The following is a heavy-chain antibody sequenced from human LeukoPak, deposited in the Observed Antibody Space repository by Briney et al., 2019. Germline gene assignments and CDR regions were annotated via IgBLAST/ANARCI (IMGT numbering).Heavy chain of an antibody. CDR3: ARVITIFGVVITDDAFDI. CDR2: IWYDGSNK. D-gene: IGHD3-3*01. CDR1: GFTFSSYG. V-gene: IGHV3-33*01. Sequence: PGGSLRLSCAASGFTFSSYGMHWVRQAPGKGLEWVAVIWYDGSNKYYADSVKGRFTISRDNSKNTLYLQMNSLRAEDTAVYYCARVITIFGVVITDDAFDIWGQGTMVTVSS. J-gene: IGHJ3*02.